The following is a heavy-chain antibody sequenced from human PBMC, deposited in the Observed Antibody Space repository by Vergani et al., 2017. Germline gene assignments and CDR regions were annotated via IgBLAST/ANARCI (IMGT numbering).Heavy chain of an antibody. CDR2: IKQDGSEK. CDR1: GFTFSSYW. CDR3: ARDELVVQGVPYGYFDL. J-gene: IGHJ2*01. D-gene: IGHD1-1*01. V-gene: IGHV3-7*03. Sequence: EVQLVESGGGLVQPGGSLRLSCAASGFTFSSYWMSWVRQAPGKGLEWVANIKQDGSEKYYVDSVKGRFTISRDNAKNSLYLQMNSLRADDTAVYYCARDELVVQGVPYGYFDLWGRGTLVTVSS.